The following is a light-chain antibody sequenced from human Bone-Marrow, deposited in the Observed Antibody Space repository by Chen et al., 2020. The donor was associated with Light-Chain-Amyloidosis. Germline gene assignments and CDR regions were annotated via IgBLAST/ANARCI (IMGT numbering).Light chain of an antibody. CDR3: QQYGTSPLT. J-gene: IGKJ4*01. CDR1: QTISSNY. Sequence: EIVLTKSPGTPSLSPGEGANLSCRASQTISSNYLTWYQQRFGQAPRLLIYGSSSRATGIPDRFTGSGSGTDFTLTISRLEPEDFAMYYCQQYGTSPLTFGGGTKVEIK. CDR2: GSS. V-gene: IGKV3-20*01.